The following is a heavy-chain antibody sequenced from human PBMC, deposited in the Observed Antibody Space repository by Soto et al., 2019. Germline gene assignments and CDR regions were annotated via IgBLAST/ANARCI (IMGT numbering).Heavy chain of an antibody. CDR1: GFTFSDYY. D-gene: IGHD6-13*01. CDR3: ARHIAAAARALDY. CDR2: ISSSSSYT. J-gene: IGHJ4*02. V-gene: IGHV3-11*03. Sequence: PGGSLRLSCAASGFTFSDYYMSWIRQAPGKGLEWVSYISSSSSYTNYADSVKGRFTISRDNAKNSLYLQMNSLRAEDTAVYYCARHIAAAARALDYWGQGTLVTVSS.